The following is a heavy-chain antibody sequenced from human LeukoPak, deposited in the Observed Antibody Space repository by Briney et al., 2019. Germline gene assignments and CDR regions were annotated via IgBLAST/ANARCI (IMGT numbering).Heavy chain of an antibody. Sequence: KPGGSLRLSCAASGFTFSSYSMNWVRQAPGKGLEWVSSISSSSSYIYYADSVKGRFTISRDNAKNSLYLQMNSLRAEDTAVYYCAREARGGYQLLPGYNWFDPWGQGTLVTVSS. CDR1: GFTFSSYS. D-gene: IGHD2-2*01. CDR2: ISSSSSYI. CDR3: AREARGGYQLLPGYNWFDP. J-gene: IGHJ5*02. V-gene: IGHV3-21*01.